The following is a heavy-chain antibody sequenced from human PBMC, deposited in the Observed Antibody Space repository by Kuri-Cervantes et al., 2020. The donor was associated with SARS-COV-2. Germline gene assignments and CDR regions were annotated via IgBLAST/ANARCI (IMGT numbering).Heavy chain of an antibody. CDR3: ARATYYYDSSGYYSDY. Sequence: TLSLTCAVYGGSFSGYYWSWIRQPPGEGLEWIGEINHSGSTNYNPSLKSRVTISVDTSKNQFSLKLSSVTAADTAVYYCARATYYYDSSGYYSDYWGQGTLVTVSS. J-gene: IGHJ4*02. CDR1: GGSFSGYY. CDR2: INHSGST. V-gene: IGHV4-34*01. D-gene: IGHD3-22*01.